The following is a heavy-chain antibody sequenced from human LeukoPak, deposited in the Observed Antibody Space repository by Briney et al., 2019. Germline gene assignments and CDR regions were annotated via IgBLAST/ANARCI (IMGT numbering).Heavy chain of an antibody. D-gene: IGHD6-19*01. Sequence: ASVKVSCEASGYTFTGYYMHWVRQAPGQGLEWMGWMNPNSGGTNYAQKFQGRVTMTRDTSISTAYMELSRLRSDDTAVYYCARGSGWSSSFDYWGQGTLVTVSS. V-gene: IGHV1-2*02. J-gene: IGHJ4*02. CDR3: ARGSGWSSSFDY. CDR2: MNPNSGGT. CDR1: GYTFTGYY.